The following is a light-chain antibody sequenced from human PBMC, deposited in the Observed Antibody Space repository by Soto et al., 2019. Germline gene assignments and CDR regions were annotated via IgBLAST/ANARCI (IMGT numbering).Light chain of an antibody. CDR3: QQLESSPWT. CDR2: GAS. J-gene: IGKJ1*01. CDR1: QGISSY. V-gene: IGKV1-9*01. Sequence: DIQLTQSPSFLSASVRDRVTITCRASQGISSYLAWYQQKPGKAPQLLIYGASTLQSGVPSRFTGSGSGTEFTLTISSLQPEDFATYYCQQLESSPWTFGQGTKVEIK.